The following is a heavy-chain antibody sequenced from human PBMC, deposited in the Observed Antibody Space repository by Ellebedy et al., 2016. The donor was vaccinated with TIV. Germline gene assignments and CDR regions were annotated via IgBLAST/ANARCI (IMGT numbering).Heavy chain of an antibody. J-gene: IGHJ6*02. CDR1: GGSISSYY. Sequence: SETLSLTCTVSGGSISSYYWNWIRQPPGKGLEWIGYIFYSGSTNYNPSLKSRVTISVDTSKNQFSLQLSSVTAADTAVYFCARGGDGYNRFYYYGMDVWGQGTTVTVSS. V-gene: IGHV4-59*01. D-gene: IGHD5-24*01. CDR3: ARGGDGYNRFYYYGMDV. CDR2: IFYSGST.